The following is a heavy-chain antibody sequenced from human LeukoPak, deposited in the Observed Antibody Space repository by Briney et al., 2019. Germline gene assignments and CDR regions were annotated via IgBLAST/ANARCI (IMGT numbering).Heavy chain of an antibody. CDR3: ARAYGGNVGFDY. CDR2: IYSGGST. D-gene: IGHD4-23*01. V-gene: IGHV3-53*04. Sequence: GGSLRLSCAASGFTVSSDYMSWVRQAPGKGLEWVLVIYSGGSTYYADSVKGRFTISRHNSKNTLYLQMNSLRAEDTAVYYCARAYGGNVGFDYWGQGTLVTVSS. CDR1: GFTVSSDY. J-gene: IGHJ4*02.